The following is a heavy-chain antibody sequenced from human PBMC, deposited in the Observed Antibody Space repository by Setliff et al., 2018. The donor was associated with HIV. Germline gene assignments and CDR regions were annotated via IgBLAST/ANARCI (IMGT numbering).Heavy chain of an antibody. V-gene: IGHV4-4*07. CDR1: GGSISGFY. Sequence: PSETLSLTCTVSGGSISGFYWNWIRQSAGKGLQWIGRIYDSGSTKYNPSLKSRVTMSVDMSKNQLSLKVTSVTAADTAVYYCGRFQAWQLVRGYYYYLDVWGRGATVTVSS. J-gene: IGHJ6*03. D-gene: IGHD6-6*01. CDR2: IYDSGST. CDR3: GRFQAWQLVRGYYYYLDV.